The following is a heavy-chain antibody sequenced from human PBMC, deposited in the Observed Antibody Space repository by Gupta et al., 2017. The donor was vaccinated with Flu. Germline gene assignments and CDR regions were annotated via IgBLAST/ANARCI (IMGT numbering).Heavy chain of an antibody. D-gene: IGHD1-26*01. CDR2: ITIYNGDT. V-gene: IGHV1-18*01. J-gene: IGHJ5*02. Sequence: QVQLVQSGAELRDPGASVKVACKTSGYVFSSYDLNWVRQAPGRGLEWMGRITIYNGDTKFAEKVQDRITMTRDTSTNTAYMELRSLRIDDTAVYYCAREVGAPRMNWLDPWGQGTLVTVSS. CDR1: GYVFSSYD. CDR3: AREVGAPRMNWLDP.